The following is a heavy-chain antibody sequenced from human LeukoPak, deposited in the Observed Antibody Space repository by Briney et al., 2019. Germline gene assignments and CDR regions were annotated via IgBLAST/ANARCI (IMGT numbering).Heavy chain of an antibody. Sequence: SQTLSLTCGISGDSVSTNGVAWNWIRQSPSRGLEWLGRTYYRSKWYNDYAVSVKSRMTINPDTSRNQFSLQLNSVTPEDTAVYYCARGRSSAFDTWGQGTVVTVSS. CDR1: GDSVSTNGVA. CDR3: ARGRSSAFDT. CDR2: TYYRSKWYN. V-gene: IGHV6-1*01. J-gene: IGHJ3*02.